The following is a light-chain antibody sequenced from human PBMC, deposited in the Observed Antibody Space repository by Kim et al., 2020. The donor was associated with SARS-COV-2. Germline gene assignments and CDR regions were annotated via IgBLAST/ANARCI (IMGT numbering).Light chain of an antibody. V-gene: IGKV1-5*03. CDR2: KAS. J-gene: IGKJ1*01. CDR3: QQYDGNLWT. Sequence: DIQMTQSPSTLSASVGDRVTITCRASQSISDTLAWYQQKPGIAPKLLIYKASTLQSGVPSRFSGSGSGTEFTLTISSLQPDDFATYYCQQYDGNLWTFGPGTKVDIK. CDR1: QSISDT.